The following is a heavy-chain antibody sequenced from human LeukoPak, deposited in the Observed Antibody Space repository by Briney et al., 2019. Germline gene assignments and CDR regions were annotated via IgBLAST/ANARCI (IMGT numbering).Heavy chain of an antibody. V-gene: IGHV3-23*01. Sequence: GGSLRLSCAASGFTFSSSTMSWVRQAPGRGLEWVSFISASGFSTDYADSVKGRFTISRDNPKNTLYLHMNSLRAEDTAIYYCAYRNNFEYWGQGALVTVSS. D-gene: IGHD1-26*01. J-gene: IGHJ4*02. CDR3: AYRNNFEY. CDR1: GFTFSSST. CDR2: ISASGFST.